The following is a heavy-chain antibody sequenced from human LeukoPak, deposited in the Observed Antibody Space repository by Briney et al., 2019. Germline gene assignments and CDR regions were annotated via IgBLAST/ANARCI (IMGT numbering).Heavy chain of an antibody. V-gene: IGHV3-7*01. CDR2: IKQDGSEK. J-gene: IGHJ6*03. CDR3: AKETHSSWHSGGIRYYYYYMDV. D-gene: IGHD6-13*01. Sequence: PGGSLRLSCAASGFTFSSSWMSWVRQAPGKGLEWVANIKQDGSEKYYVDSVKGRFTISRDNAKNSLYLQMNSLRAEDTAVYYCAKETHSSWHSGGIRYYYYYMDVWGKGTTVTVSS. CDR1: GFTFSSSW.